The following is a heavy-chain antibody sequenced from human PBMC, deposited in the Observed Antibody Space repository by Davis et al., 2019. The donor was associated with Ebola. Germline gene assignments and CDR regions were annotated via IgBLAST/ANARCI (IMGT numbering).Heavy chain of an antibody. J-gene: IGHJ4*02. CDR1: GFTFSSHW. Sequence: GALKISCAASGFTFSSHWMNWVRQAPGKGLEWVSVIYSGGSTYYADSVKGRFTISRDNSKNTLYLQMNSLRAEDTAVYYCASTMRLHLGETYDYWGQGTLVTVSS. CDR2: IYSGGST. CDR3: ASTMRLHLGETYDY. D-gene: IGHD3-16*01. V-gene: IGHV3-53*01.